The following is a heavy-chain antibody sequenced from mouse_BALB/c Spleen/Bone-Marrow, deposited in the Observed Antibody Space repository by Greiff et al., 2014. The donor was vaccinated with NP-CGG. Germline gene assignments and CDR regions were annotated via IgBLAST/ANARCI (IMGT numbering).Heavy chain of an antibody. CDR3: ARGDYYGKGGAMDY. D-gene: IGHD1-1*01. Sequence: VQLQQSGAELAKPGASVKMSCKASGYTFTRYWIHWVKPGPGQGLEWIGYINPSTGYTEYNQKFKDKATLTADKSSGTAYMQLSSLTSEDSAVYYCARGDYYGKGGAMDYWGQGTSVTVSS. J-gene: IGHJ4*01. CDR1: GYTFTRYW. V-gene: IGHV1-7*01. CDR2: INPSTGYT.